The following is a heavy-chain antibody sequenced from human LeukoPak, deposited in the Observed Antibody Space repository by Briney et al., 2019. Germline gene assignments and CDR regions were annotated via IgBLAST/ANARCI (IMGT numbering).Heavy chain of an antibody. CDR1: AFTFSNVW. V-gene: IGHV3-15*01. CDR2: IRSKTDGGKT. D-gene: IGHD5-18*01. Sequence: PGGSLRLSCAASAFTFSNVWMSGVRQAPGKGLEWVGRIRSKTDGGKTDYAAPVKGRFTISRDDSKNTLYLQMDSLKTEDTAVYYCTIPASGYSYGVLDSWGQGALVTVSS. CDR3: TIPASGYSYGVLDS. J-gene: IGHJ4*02.